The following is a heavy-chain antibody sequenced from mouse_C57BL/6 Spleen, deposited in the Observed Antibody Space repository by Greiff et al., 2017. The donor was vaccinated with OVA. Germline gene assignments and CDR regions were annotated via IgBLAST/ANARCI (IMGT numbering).Heavy chain of an antibody. CDR3: TRITTVVAGDWYVDV. CDR2: IYPGNSDP. J-gene: IGHJ1*03. Sequence: VQLQQSGTVLARPGASVKMSCKTSGYTFTSYWMHWVNQRPGQGLEWIGAIYPGNSDPSYNQKFKGKAKLTAVTSASTAYMELSSLTNEDSAVYYCTRITTVVAGDWYVDVWGTGTTVTVSS. D-gene: IGHD1-1*01. V-gene: IGHV1-5*01. CDR1: GYTFTSYW.